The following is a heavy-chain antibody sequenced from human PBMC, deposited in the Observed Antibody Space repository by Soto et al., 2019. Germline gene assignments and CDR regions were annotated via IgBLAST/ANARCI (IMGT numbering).Heavy chain of an antibody. D-gene: IGHD2-8*01. CDR1: GFTFRGPA. V-gene: IGHV3-73*01. J-gene: IGHJ4*02. CDR2: IRNEANSYAT. Sequence: VGSLSLPCAASGFTFRGPALHWVRQASGKGLEWVGRIRNEANSYATAYAASVKGRFTISRDDSKNTAFLQMNSLKTEETALYYCTTHAAEDIIREWGLGTMVNV. CDR3: TTHAAEDIIRE.